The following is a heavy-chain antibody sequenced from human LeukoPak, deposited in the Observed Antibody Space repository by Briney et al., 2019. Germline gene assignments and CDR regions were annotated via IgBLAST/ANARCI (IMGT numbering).Heavy chain of an antibody. CDR3: ARPLDGDDALDI. Sequence: SETLSLTCAVYGGSFSGYYWSWIRQPPGKGLEWIGEINHSGSTNYNPSLKSRVTISVDTSKNQFSLKLSSVTAADTAVYYCARPLDGDDALDIWGQGTMVTVSS. CDR1: GGSFSGYY. CDR2: INHSGST. D-gene: IGHD1-1*01. V-gene: IGHV4-34*01. J-gene: IGHJ3*02.